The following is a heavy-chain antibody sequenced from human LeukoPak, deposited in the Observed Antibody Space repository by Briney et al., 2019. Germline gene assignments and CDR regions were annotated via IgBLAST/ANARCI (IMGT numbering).Heavy chain of an antibody. CDR2: IYYSGST. J-gene: IGHJ4*02. CDR1: GGSISSSSYY. CDR3: ARTTKVVPAAITN. V-gene: IGHV4-39*07. D-gene: IGHD2-2*01. Sequence: SETLSLTCTVSGGSISSSSYYWGWIRQPPGKGLEWIGSIYYSGSTYYNPSLKSRVTISVDTSKNQFSLKLSSVTAADTAVYYCARTTKVVPAAITNWGQGTLVTVSS.